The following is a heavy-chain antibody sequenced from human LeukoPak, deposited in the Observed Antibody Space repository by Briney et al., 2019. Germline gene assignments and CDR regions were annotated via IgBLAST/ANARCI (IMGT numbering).Heavy chain of an antibody. CDR2: INPSGGST. J-gene: IGHJ4*02. CDR1: GGTFSSYA. CDR3: ARDPPIAAAGTDVDY. Sequence: ASVKVSCKASGGTFSSYAISWVRQAPGQGLEWMGIINPSGGSTSYAQKFQGRVTMTRDTSTSTVYMELSSLRSEDTAVYYCARDPPIAAAGTDVDYWGQGTLVTVSS. D-gene: IGHD6-13*01. V-gene: IGHV1-46*01.